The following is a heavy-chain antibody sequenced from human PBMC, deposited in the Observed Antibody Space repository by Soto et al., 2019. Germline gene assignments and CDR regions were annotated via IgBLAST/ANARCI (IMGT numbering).Heavy chain of an antibody. Sequence: SETLSLTCSVFGDSISVTDYYWAWIRQPLGKGMEWIGDIRYSGTAYYNPSLKSRVTMSVDTSSNQFSLKVTSVTAADTGLYYCARRHIAVSGMEHWFDPCGQGTQVTVSS. V-gene: IGHV4-39*01. CDR1: GDSISVTDYY. CDR2: IRYSGTA. J-gene: IGHJ5*01. D-gene: IGHD6-19*01. CDR3: ARRHIAVSGMEHWFDP.